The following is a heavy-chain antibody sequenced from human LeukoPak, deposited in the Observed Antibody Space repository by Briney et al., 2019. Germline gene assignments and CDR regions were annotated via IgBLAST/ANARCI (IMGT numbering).Heavy chain of an antibody. D-gene: IGHD3-3*01. CDR1: GYSISSGYY. CDR2: VYHSGST. V-gene: IGHV4-38-2*02. Sequence: SETLSLTCTVSGYSISSGYYCGWIRQPPGKGLEWIESVYHSGSTYYNPSLKSRVTISMDKSKNQFSLKLTAVTAADTAVYYCGSQKEWSLTEYHFDYWGQGTLVTVSS. CDR3: GSQKEWSLTEYHFDY. J-gene: IGHJ4*02.